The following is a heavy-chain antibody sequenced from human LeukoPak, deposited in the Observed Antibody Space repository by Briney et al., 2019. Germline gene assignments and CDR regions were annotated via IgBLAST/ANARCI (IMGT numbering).Heavy chain of an antibody. J-gene: IGHJ4*02. V-gene: IGHV4-61*01. Sequence: PSETLSLTCTVSGGSISSSSYYWSWIRQPPGKGLERIGYIYYSGSTNYNPSLKSRVTISVDTSKNQFSLKLSSVTAADTAVYYCARDQGDYWGQGTLVTVSS. CDR2: IYYSGST. CDR3: ARDQGDY. CDR1: GGSISSSSYY.